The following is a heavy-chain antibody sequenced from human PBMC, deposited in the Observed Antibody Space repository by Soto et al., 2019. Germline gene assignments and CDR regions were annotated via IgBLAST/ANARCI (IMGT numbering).Heavy chain of an antibody. CDR1: GGSFSGYY. J-gene: IGHJ4*02. V-gene: IGHV4-34*01. D-gene: IGHD6-13*01. CDR2: INHSGST. Sequence: QVQLQQWGAGLLKPSETLSLTCAVYGGSFSGYYWSWIRQPPGKGLEWIGEINHSGSTNYNPSLKSRVTIAVDTSKNQFSLKLSSVTAADTAVYYCASFYSSPKYFDYWGQGTLVTVSS. CDR3: ASFYSSPKYFDY.